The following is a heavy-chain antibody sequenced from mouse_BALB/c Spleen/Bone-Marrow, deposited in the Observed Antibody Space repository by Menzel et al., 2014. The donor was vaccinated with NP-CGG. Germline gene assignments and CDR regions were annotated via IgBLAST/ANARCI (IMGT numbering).Heavy chain of an antibody. Sequence: VKLMESGPGLVEPSQSLSITCTVSGFSLTGYGVNWVRQPPGKGLEWLGMIWGDGSTDYNSALKSRLSISKDNTKNQVFLKMNSLQTDGTARYYCAREPTVVAGAWFAYWGQGTLVTVSA. CDR3: AREPTVVAGAWFAY. J-gene: IGHJ3*01. CDR1: GFSLTGYG. V-gene: IGHV2-6-7*01. D-gene: IGHD1-1*01. CDR2: IWGDGST.